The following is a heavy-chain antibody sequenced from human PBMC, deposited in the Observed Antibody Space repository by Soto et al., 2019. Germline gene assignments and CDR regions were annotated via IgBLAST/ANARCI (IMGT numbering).Heavy chain of an antibody. V-gene: IGHV3-30-3*01. CDR1: GFTFSSYA. J-gene: IGHJ6*02. D-gene: IGHD3-3*01. Sequence: QVQLVESGGGVVQPGRSLRLSCAASGFTFSSYAVHWVRQAPGKGLEWVAVISYDGSNKYYADSVKGRFTISRDNSKNTLYLQMNSLRAEDTAVYYCARDTNPYYCYVMDVWGQGTTVTVSS. CDR3: ARDTNPYYCYVMDV. CDR2: ISYDGSNK.